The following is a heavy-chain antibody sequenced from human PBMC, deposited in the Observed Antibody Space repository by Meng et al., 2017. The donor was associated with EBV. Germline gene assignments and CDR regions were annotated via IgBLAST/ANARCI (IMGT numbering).Heavy chain of an antibody. J-gene: IGHJ5*02. CDR3: ARPFPSWQSPRLDPFGA. D-gene: IGHD6-19*01. CDR2: IYYSGST. Sequence: QLQLQESGPGLVKPSXXXXLTXXGXXGSISSSSYYWGWIRQPPGKGLEWIGSIYYSGSTYYNPSLKSRVTISVDTSKNQFSLKLSSVTAADTAVYYCARPFPSWQSPRLDPFGAWGQGTLVTVSS. V-gene: IGHV4-39*07. CDR1: XGSISSSSYY.